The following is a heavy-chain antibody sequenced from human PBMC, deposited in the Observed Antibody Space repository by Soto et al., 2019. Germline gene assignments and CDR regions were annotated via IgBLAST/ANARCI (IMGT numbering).Heavy chain of an antibody. CDR2: ITPFNGNT. J-gene: IGHJ4*02. V-gene: IGHV1-45*02. D-gene: IGHD3-22*01. CDR1: GNTFTYVY. Sequence: QMQLVQSGAEVKKTGSSVKVSCKGSGNTFTYVYLHWVRQAPGQGLEWMGWITPFNGNTKYAQKFQDRVTFTVDTSLNTAYMELSSLRSDDTAMFYCASGRYDASGYFDYWGQGTLVTVSS. CDR3: ASGRYDASGYFDY.